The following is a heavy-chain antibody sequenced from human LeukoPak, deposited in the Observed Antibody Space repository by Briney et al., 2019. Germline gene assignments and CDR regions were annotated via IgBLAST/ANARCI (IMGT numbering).Heavy chain of an antibody. D-gene: IGHD1-1*01. Sequence: GGSLRLSCAASGFTFSSYGMHWVRQAPGKGLEWVAFIRYDGSNKYYADSVKGRFSISRDNARNSLYLQMNSLRAEDTAVYYCARDKYTIHWGQGTLATVSS. CDR1: GFTFSSYG. J-gene: IGHJ4*02. CDR3: ARDKYTIH. CDR2: IRYDGSNK. V-gene: IGHV3-30*02.